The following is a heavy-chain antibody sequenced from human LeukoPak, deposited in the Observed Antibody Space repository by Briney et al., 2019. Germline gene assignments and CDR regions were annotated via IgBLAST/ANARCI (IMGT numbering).Heavy chain of an antibody. D-gene: IGHD3-3*01. CDR3: ARDGGYDFWSGYYQDY. V-gene: IGHV3-21*01. Sequence: GGSLRLSCAASGFTFSSYSMNWVRQAPGKGLEWVSSISSSSSYIYYADSVKGRFTISRDNAKNSLYLQMNSLRAEDTAVYYCARDGGYDFWSGYYQDYWGQGTLVTVSS. J-gene: IGHJ4*02. CDR1: GFTFSSYS. CDR2: ISSSSSYI.